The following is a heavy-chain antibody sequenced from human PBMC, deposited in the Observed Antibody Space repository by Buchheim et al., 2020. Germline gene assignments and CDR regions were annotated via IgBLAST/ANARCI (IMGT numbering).Heavy chain of an antibody. D-gene: IGHD6-19*01. CDR1: GFTFSSYG. Sequence: QVQLVESGGGVVQPGRSLRLSCAASGFTFSSYGMHWVRQAPGKGLEWVAVLSYVGSNKYYADSVKGRFTISRDNFKTTLYLQMNSLRAEDTAVYYCAKEQWLDYFDYWGQGTL. CDR3: AKEQWLDYFDY. J-gene: IGHJ4*02. CDR2: LSYVGSNK. V-gene: IGHV3-30*18.